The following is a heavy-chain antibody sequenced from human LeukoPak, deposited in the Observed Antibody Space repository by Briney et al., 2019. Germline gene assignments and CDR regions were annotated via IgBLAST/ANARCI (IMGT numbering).Heavy chain of an antibody. CDR1: EYTFTNYD. Sequence: ASVQVSCKASEYTFTNYDINWVRQATGQGLEWMGWMNPNSGNTGYTQKFQGRVTMTRNTSLSTAYMELTSLKSEDTAVYYCARSLGTYWGKDFLNWFDPWGQGTLVTVSS. CDR2: MNPNSGNT. V-gene: IGHV1-8*01. CDR3: ARSLGTYWGKDFLNWFDP. D-gene: IGHD3-16*01. J-gene: IGHJ5*02.